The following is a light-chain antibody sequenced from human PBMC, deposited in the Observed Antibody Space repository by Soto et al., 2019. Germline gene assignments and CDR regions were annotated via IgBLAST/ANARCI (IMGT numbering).Light chain of an antibody. Sequence: VLTQSTYTLAVSALERANLYCRASQSVTSSYVSWYQQKPGQAPRLLIYGASSRATDIPDRFSGSGSGTDFTLTITRLEPEDFAVYYCQQYGNSPATFGPGTKVDI. V-gene: IGKV3-20*01. CDR3: QQYGNSPAT. J-gene: IGKJ3*01. CDR1: QSVTSSY. CDR2: GAS.